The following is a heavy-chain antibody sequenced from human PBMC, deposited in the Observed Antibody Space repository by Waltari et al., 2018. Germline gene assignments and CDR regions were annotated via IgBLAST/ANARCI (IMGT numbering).Heavy chain of an antibody. CDR1: GGSISSSSYY. CDR2: IYYSGST. V-gene: IGHV4-39*07. D-gene: IGHD2-15*01. Sequence: QLQLQESGPGLVKPSETLSLTCTVSGGSISSSSYYWGWIRKPPGKGLEWIGSIYYSGSTYYNPSLKSRVTISVDTSKNQFSLKLSSVTAADTAVYYCARGKNIVVVVAALSPYYFDYWGQGTLVTVSS. J-gene: IGHJ4*02. CDR3: ARGKNIVVVVAALSPYYFDY.